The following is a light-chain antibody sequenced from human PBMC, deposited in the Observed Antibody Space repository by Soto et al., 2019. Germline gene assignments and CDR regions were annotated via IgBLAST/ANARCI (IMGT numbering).Light chain of an antibody. J-gene: IGKJ2*01. Sequence: DIQMTQSPSTLSASVGDRVTITCRASQSINTWLAWYQQKPGTVPKLLIYEASTLESGVPSRFSGSRSGTEVTLTVSSLQPDDFATYYCQQYNDSFPYTFGQGTKLEIK. V-gene: IGKV1-5*03. CDR2: EAS. CDR1: QSINTW. CDR3: QQYNDSFPYT.